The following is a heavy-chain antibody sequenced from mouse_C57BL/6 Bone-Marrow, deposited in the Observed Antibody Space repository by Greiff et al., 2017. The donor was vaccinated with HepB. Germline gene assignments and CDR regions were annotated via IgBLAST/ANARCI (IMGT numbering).Heavy chain of an antibody. CDR2: IDPSDSYT. V-gene: IGHV1-69*01. D-gene: IGHD1-1*01. Sequence: QVQLQQPGAELVMPGASVKLSCKASGYTFTSYWMHWVKQRPGQGLVWIGEIDPSDSYTNYNQKFKGKSTLTVDKSSSTAYMQLSSLTSEDSAVYYCASAVGSSYLFDYWGQGTTLTVSS. CDR1: GYTFTSYW. CDR3: ASAVGSSYLFDY. J-gene: IGHJ2*01.